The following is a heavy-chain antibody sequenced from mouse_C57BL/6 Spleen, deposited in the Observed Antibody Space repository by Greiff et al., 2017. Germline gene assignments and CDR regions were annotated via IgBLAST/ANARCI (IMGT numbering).Heavy chain of an antibody. CDR3: ARVGYDGYYGDY. CDR2: IDPSDSAT. Sequence: QVQLQQPGAELVRPGSSVKLSCKASGYTFTSYWMHWVKQRPIQGLEWIGNIDPSDSATHYNQKFKDKATLTVDKSSSTAYMQLSSLTSEDSAVYYCARVGYDGYYGDYWGQGTTLTVSS. CDR1: GYTFTSYW. J-gene: IGHJ2*01. D-gene: IGHD2-3*01. V-gene: IGHV1-52*01.